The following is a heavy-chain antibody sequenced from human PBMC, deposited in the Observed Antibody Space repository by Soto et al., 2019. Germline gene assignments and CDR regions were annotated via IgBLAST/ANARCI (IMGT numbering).Heavy chain of an antibody. CDR3: ATDTSPASSGWSGNAFDI. Sequence: QVQLVESGGGVVQPGRSLRLSCAASGFTFSSYAMHWVRQAPGKGLEWVAVISYDGSNKYYADSVKGRFTISRDNSKNTLYLQMNSLRAEDTAVYYCATDTSPASSGWSGNAFDIWGQGTMVT. CDR2: ISYDGSNK. V-gene: IGHV3-30-3*01. D-gene: IGHD6-19*01. J-gene: IGHJ3*02. CDR1: GFTFSSYA.